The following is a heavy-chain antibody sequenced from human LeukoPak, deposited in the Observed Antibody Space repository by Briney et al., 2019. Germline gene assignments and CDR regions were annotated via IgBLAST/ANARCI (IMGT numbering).Heavy chain of an antibody. CDR1: GGSFSADY. CDR3: ARGSGWYYY. D-gene: IGHD6-19*01. CDR2: MYYSGSS. Sequence: SETLSLTCAVYGGSFSADYWTWIRQPPGKGLEWIGHMYYSGSSSYSPSLKSRATMSMDTSKNQFSLSLSSVTAADTAVYYCARGSGWYYYWGQGTLVTVSS. J-gene: IGHJ4*02. V-gene: IGHV4-34*11.